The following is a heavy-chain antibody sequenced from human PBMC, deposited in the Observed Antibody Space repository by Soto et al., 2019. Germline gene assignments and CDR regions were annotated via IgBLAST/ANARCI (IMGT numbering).Heavy chain of an antibody. Sequence: SQTLSLTCAISGASVPSNTASWNWIRQSPSRGLEWLGRTYFRSKWYNDYAVSVKSRIITNPDTSNNQFSLQLNSVTPEDTAVYFCAKGDNLGPKTGYAFDPWGQGIMVTVSS. CDR3: AKGDNLGPKTGYAFDP. CDR2: TYFRSKWYN. CDR1: GASVPSNTAS. D-gene: IGHD5-12*01. V-gene: IGHV6-1*01. J-gene: IGHJ5*02.